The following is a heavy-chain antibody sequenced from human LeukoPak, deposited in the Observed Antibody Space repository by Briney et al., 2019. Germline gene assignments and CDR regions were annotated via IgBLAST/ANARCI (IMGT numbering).Heavy chain of an antibody. D-gene: IGHD3-22*01. CDR1: GGSISSYY. CDR3: ARRNYYDSSGFFSNYYYYYMDV. J-gene: IGHJ6*03. Sequence: SETLSLTCTVSGGSISSYYWNWIRQPPGKGLEWIGYIYYSGSPNYNPSLKSRVTISVDTSKNQLSLKLSSVTAADTAVYYCARRNYYDSSGFFSNYYYYYMDVWGKGTTVTISS. V-gene: IGHV4-59*01. CDR2: IYYSGSP.